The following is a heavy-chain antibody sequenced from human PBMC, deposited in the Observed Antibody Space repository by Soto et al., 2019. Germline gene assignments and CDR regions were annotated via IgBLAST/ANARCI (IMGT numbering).Heavy chain of an antibody. CDR3: ARGGVEVFGQLWLLGSFDY. D-gene: IGHD5-18*01. V-gene: IGHV4-61*01. CDR2: IYYSGST. CDR1: GGSVSSGSYY. Sequence: PXGTLSLTCTVSGGSVSSGSYYWSWIRQPPGKGLEWIGYIYYSGSTNYNPSLKSRVTISVDTSKNQFSLKLSSVTAADTAVYYCARGGVEVFGQLWLLGSFDYWGQGTLVTVSS. J-gene: IGHJ4*02.